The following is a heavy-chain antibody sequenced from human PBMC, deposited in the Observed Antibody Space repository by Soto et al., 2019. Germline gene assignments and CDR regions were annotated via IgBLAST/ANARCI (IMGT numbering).Heavy chain of an antibody. D-gene: IGHD3-9*01. CDR2: ISSSSSYI. CDR3: ARDYQHYDILTGRNWFDP. Sequence: GGSLRLSCAASGFTFSSYSMNWVRQAPGKGLEWVSSISSSSSYIYYADSVKGRFTISRDNAKNSLYLQMNSLRAEDTAVYYCARDYQHYDILTGRNWFDPWGQGTLVTVSS. CDR1: GFTFSSYS. J-gene: IGHJ5*02. V-gene: IGHV3-21*01.